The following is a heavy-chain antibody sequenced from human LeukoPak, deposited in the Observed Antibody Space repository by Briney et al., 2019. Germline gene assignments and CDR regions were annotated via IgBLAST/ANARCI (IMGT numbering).Heavy chain of an antibody. CDR3: ARDSGYSGYLPDAFDI. V-gene: IGHV3-21*01. J-gene: IGHJ3*02. Sequence: GGSLRLSCAASGFTFSSYSMNWVRQAPGKGLEWVSSISSSSSYIYYADSVKGRFTISRDNAKNSLYLQMNSLRAEDTAVYHCARDSGYSGYLPDAFDIWGQGTMVTVSS. CDR1: GFTFSSYS. CDR2: ISSSSSYI. D-gene: IGHD5-12*01.